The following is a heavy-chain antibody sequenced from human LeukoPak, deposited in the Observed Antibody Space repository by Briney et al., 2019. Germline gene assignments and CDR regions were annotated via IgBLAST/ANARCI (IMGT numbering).Heavy chain of an antibody. J-gene: IGHJ2*01. CDR2: IYSGGST. CDR1: GFTESRNY. Sequence: GGSLRLSCAASGFTESRNYKSWVRQAPGKGLEWVSVIYSGGSTYYADSVKGRFTTSRDNSKNTLYLQMNSRRCEDTAVYYCPSDSGPVAVAAYWYFYLWGRGTLVTVSS. V-gene: IGHV3-53*01. D-gene: IGHD6-19*01. CDR3: PSDSGPVAVAAYWYFYL.